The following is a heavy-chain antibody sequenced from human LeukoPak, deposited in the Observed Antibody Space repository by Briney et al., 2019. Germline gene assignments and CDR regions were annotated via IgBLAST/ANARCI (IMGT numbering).Heavy chain of an antibody. CDR3: ATYTIQKGYFDY. CDR1: GGSFSGYY. D-gene: IGHD3-16*01. V-gene: IGHV4-34*01. CDR2: INHSGST. Sequence: SETLSLTCAVYGGSFSGYYWSWIRQPPGKGLEWIGEINHSGSTNYNPSLKSRVTISVDTSKNQFSLKLSSVTAADTAVYYCATYTIQKGYFDYWGQGTLVTVSS. J-gene: IGHJ4*02.